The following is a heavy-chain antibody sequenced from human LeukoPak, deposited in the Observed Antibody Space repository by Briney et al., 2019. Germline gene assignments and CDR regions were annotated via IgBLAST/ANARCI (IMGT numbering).Heavy chain of an antibody. CDR2: IYYSGST. J-gene: IGHJ2*01. Sequence: SETLSLTCTVSGGSISSYYWSWIRQPPGKGLEWIGYIYYSGSTNYNPSLKSRVTVSVDTSKNQFSLKLSSVTAADTAVYCCARQGGGFWYFDLWGRGTLVTVSS. CDR1: GGSISSYY. CDR3: ARQGGGFWYFDL. V-gene: IGHV4-59*08. D-gene: IGHD6-25*01.